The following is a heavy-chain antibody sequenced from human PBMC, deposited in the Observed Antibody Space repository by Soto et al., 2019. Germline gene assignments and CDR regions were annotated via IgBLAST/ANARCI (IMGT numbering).Heavy chain of an antibody. CDR1: GGSFSGYY. CDR3: ARKVVVVVPAQGTRYYYGMDV. V-gene: IGHV4-34*01. J-gene: IGHJ6*02. Sequence: SETLSLFCAVHGGSFSGYYWSWIRQPPGKGLEWIGEINHSGSTNYNPSLKSRVTISVDTSKNQFSLKLSSVTAADTAVYYCARKVVVVVPAQGTRYYYGMDVWGQGTTVTVS. D-gene: IGHD2-2*01. CDR2: INHSGST.